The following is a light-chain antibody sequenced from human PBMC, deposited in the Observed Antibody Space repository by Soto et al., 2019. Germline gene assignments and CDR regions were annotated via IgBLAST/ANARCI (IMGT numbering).Light chain of an antibody. CDR1: QTITGTY. J-gene: IGKJ4*01. V-gene: IGKV3-20*01. CDR3: QQGASFPRT. Sequence: EVVLTQFPGTLSLSPGERATLSCRASQTITGTYLAWYQQKPGQAPRLLIHGASTRATGIPDRFSGGGTGTDFTLTIRSLQPEDFATYYCQQGASFPRTFGGGTKVEIK. CDR2: GAS.